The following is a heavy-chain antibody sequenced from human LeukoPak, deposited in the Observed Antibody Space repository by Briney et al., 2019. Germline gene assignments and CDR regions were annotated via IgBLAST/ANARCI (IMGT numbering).Heavy chain of an antibody. Sequence: PGGSLRLSCLTSGFTFSTNAMSWVRQAPGKGLEWISGISGSGASTYYADSVTGQFTISRDNSRNTLDLQMNSLRGDATAVYYCAKDVGKWESLHFFDYWGQGTLVTVSS. CDR3: AKDVGKWESLHFFDY. J-gene: IGHJ4*02. V-gene: IGHV3-23*01. D-gene: IGHD1-26*01. CDR2: ISGSGAST. CDR1: GFTFSTNA.